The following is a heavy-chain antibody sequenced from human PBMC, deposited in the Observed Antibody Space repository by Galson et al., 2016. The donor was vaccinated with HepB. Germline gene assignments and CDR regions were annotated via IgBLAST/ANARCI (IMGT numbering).Heavy chain of an antibody. Sequence: SLRLSCAASGFTFSNYWMSWVRQAPGKGLEWVANIKADESEKYYVDSVEGRFTISRDNVRNSLFLQMNSLRAEDTAVYYCARDLYDFWSGYYTDYWGQGTLVTVSS. D-gene: IGHD3-3*01. V-gene: IGHV3-7*01. CDR1: GFTFSNYW. CDR2: IKADESEK. CDR3: ARDLYDFWSGYYTDY. J-gene: IGHJ4*02.